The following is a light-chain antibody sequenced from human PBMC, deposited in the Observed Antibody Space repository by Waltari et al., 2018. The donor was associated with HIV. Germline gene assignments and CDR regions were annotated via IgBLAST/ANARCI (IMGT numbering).Light chain of an antibody. V-gene: IGKV3-11*01. J-gene: IGKJ1*01. CDR3: QQRSNSPRT. CDR1: QSVSSY. Sequence: EIVLTQSPATPSLSPGERATLSCRASQSVSSYLAWYQQKPGQAPRLLIYDASNRATGIPARFSGSGSGTDFTLTISSLEPEDFAVYYCQQRSNSPRTFGQGTKVEFK. CDR2: DAS.